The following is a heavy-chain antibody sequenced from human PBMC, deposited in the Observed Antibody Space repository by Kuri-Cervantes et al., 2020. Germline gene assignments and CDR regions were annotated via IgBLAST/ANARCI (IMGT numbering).Heavy chain of an antibody. CDR1: GFTFSSYD. J-gene: IGHJ2*01. CDR2: IGTAGDT. Sequence: GGSLRLSCAASGFTFSSYDMHWVRQATGKGLEWVSAIGTAGDTYYPGSVKGRFTISRENAKNSLYLQMNSLRAGDTAVYYCARIGEMATSGYFDLWGRGTLVTVSS. V-gene: IGHV3-13*01. CDR3: ARIGEMATSGYFDL. D-gene: IGHD5-24*01.